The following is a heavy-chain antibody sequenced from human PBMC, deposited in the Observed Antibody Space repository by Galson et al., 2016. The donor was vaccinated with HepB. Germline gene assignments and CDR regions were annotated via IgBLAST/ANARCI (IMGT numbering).Heavy chain of an antibody. CDR3: ARGRAEGTGSYHSPYYYMDV. CDR2: IIPIFGTP. J-gene: IGHJ6*03. CDR1: GGFFSSFA. D-gene: IGHD3-10*01. Sequence: SVKVSCKASGGFFSSFAISWVRQAPGQGLEWMGGIIPIFGTPVYTQTLQGRVTITADKSTSTTYMELTSLRPEDTAMYYCARGRAEGTGSYHSPYYYMDVWGQGTAVTV. V-gene: IGHV1-69*06.